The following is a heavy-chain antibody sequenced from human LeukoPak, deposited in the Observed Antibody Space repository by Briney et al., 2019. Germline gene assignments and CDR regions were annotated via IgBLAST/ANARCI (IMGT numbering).Heavy chain of an antibody. CDR3: ARDRHGSGSYRIISIDAFDI. J-gene: IGHJ3*02. Sequence: PGGSLRLSCAASGFTFSSYSMNWVRQAPGKGLEWVSSISSSSSYIYYADSVKGRFTISRDNAKNSLYLQMNSLKAEDTAVYYCARDRHGSGSYRIISIDAFDIWGQGTMVTVSS. V-gene: IGHV3-21*01. D-gene: IGHD3-10*01. CDR2: ISSSSSYI. CDR1: GFTFSSYS.